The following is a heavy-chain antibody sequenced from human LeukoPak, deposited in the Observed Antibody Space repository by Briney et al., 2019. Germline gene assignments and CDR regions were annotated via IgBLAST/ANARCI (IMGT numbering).Heavy chain of an antibody. V-gene: IGHV3-21*01. D-gene: IGHD6-19*01. CDR1: GFTFSSYR. CDR3: AREGSGVAGHFDY. J-gene: IGHJ4*02. CDR2: ISSSSSYI. Sequence: GGSLRLSCAASGFTFSSYRMNWVRRAPGKGLGWVLSISSSSSYIYYADSVKGRFTISRDNAKNSLYLQMNSLRAEDTAVYYCAREGSGVAGHFDYWGQGTLVTVSS.